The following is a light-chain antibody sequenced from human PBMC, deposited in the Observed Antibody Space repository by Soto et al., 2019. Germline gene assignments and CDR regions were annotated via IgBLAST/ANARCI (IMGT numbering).Light chain of an antibody. CDR1: QGISSW. V-gene: IGKV1D-16*01. CDR2: ASS. CDR3: QQYHTSPYT. J-gene: IGKJ2*01. Sequence: DIQMTQSPSSLSASVGDRGTITCRASQGISSWLACYQQKPEKAPKSLIYASSSLQSWVPSRFSGSGFGTQFTLTISSLQPEDFATYSCQQYHTSPYTFGQGTKLEI.